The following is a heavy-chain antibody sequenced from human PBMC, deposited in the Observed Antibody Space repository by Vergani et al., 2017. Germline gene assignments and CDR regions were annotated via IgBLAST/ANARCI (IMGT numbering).Heavy chain of an antibody. J-gene: IGHJ5*01. CDR1: RFSIRTYW. D-gene: IGHD1-1*01. V-gene: IGHV3-7*01. CDR2: IKRQGSGN. CDR3: ARWGNEKRLDS. Sequence: EVQLVESGGGLVQPGGSLRLSCAASRFSIRTYWMSWVRQPPGKGLEWVANIKRQGSGNDYVNSAEGRFTISRDDAKNSIYLHMNSLRAEDTGVYFCARWGNEKRLDSWGQGTLVTVSS.